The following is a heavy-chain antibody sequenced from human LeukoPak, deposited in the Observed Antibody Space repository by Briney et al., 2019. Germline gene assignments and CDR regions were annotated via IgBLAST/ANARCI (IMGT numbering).Heavy chain of an antibody. D-gene: IGHD3-16*02. V-gene: IGHV4-59*01. CDR1: GGSISSYY. Sequence: KPSETLSLTCTVSGGSISSYYWSWIRQPPGKGLEWIGYIYYSGSTNYNPSLKSRVTISVDTSKNQFSLKLSSVTAADTAVYYCARIMITFGGVIAPPRWYFQHWARAPWSPSPQ. J-gene: IGHJ1*01. CDR2: IYYSGST. CDR3: ARIMITFGGVIAPPRWYFQH.